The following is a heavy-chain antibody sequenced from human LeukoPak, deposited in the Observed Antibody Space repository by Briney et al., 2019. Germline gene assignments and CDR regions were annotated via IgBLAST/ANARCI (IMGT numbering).Heavy chain of an antibody. CDR1: GYTFTSYG. CDR2: ISAYNGNT. J-gene: IGHJ4*02. CDR3: ARDPGNIAVAGSHGGFDF. Sequence: ASVKVSCKASGYTFTSYGISWVRQALGQGLEWMGWISAYNGNTNYAQKLQGRVTMTTDTSTSTAYMELRSLRSDDTAVYYCARDPGNIAVAGSHGGFDFWGQGTLVTVSS. D-gene: IGHD6-19*01. V-gene: IGHV1-18*01.